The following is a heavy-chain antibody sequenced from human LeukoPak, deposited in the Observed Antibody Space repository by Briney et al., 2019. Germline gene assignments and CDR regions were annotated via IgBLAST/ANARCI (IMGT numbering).Heavy chain of an antibody. Sequence: SQTLSLTCTVSGGSISSGDYYWSWIRQPPGKGLEWIGYIYYSGRTYYNPSLNSRVTISVDTSKNQFSLKLSSVTAADTAVYYCAGHFYCSGGSFYSNWFDPWGQGTLVTVSS. CDR1: GGSISSGDYY. V-gene: IGHV4-30-4*08. CDR2: IYYSGRT. D-gene: IGHD2-15*01. J-gene: IGHJ5*02. CDR3: AGHFYCSGGSFYSNWFDP.